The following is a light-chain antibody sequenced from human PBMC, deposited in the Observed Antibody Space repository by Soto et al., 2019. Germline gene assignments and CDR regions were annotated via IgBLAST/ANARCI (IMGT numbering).Light chain of an antibody. V-gene: IGKV1-27*01. CDR2: AAS. Sequence: DIQMTQSPSSLSASVGARVTITCRACPDINNFLAWYQHKPGKVPKLLIYAASTLQSGVPSRFSGSGSGTDFTLTISSLQPEDVATYYCQRYNNAPWTFGQGTKVEIK. CDR3: QRYNNAPWT. CDR1: PDINNF. J-gene: IGKJ1*01.